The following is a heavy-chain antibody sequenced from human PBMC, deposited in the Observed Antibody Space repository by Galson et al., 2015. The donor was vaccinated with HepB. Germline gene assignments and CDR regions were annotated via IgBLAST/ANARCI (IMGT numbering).Heavy chain of an antibody. Sequence: SLRLSCAASGFPFNNAWMTWVRQAPGMGLEWVGRIKSKTDGETTDYAAPVKGRFTISRDDSKNRLYLQMNNLKTEDTAAYYCTTDVYYSTYWSWLDPWGQGTLVTVSS. CDR2: IKSKTDGETT. D-gene: IGHD2-8*02. CDR1: GFPFNNAW. V-gene: IGHV3-15*01. CDR3: TTDVYYSTYWSWLDP. J-gene: IGHJ5*02.